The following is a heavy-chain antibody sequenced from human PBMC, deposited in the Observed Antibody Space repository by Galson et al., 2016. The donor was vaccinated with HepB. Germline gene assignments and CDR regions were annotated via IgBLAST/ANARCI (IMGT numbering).Heavy chain of an antibody. CDR2: MHSRGST. CDR3: ARHLDTDSSVDSFDI. Sequence: SETLSLTCTVSGDSVSSGSYYWSWIRQSPGKGLEWIGFMHSRGSTNSRPSLKSRVAMSVDTSKSQFSLMLTSVTAADTAVYYCARHLDTDSSVDSFDIWGRGTMVTVSS. J-gene: IGHJ3*02. V-gene: IGHV4-61*01. D-gene: IGHD3-22*01. CDR1: GDSVSSGSYY.